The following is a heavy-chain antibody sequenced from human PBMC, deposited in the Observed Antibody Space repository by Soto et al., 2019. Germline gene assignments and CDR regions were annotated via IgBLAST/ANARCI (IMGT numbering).Heavy chain of an antibody. CDR3: ARAISYYDFWSGYYPAPYYYYGMDV. CDR2: IYYSGST. CDR1: GGSIGSYY. J-gene: IGHJ6*02. Sequence: SETLSLTCSVSGGSIGSYYWSWIRQPPGKGLEWIGYIYYSGSTNYNPSLKSRVTISVDTSKNQFSLKLSSVTAADTAVYYCARAISYYDFWSGYYPAPYYYYGMDVWGQGTTVTVSS. V-gene: IGHV4-59*01. D-gene: IGHD3-3*01.